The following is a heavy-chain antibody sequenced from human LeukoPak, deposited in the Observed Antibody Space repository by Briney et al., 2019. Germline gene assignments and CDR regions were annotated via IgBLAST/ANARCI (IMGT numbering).Heavy chain of an antibody. V-gene: IGHV4-39*07. CDR1: GGSISSGDYY. CDR3: ARGLTVVTPTSYFDY. J-gene: IGHJ4*02. CDR2: INHSGST. Sequence: SETLSLTCTVSGGSISSGDYYWSWIRQPPGKGLEWIGEINHSGSTNYNPSLKGRVTISVDTSKNQFSLKLSSVTAADTAVYYCARGLTVVTPTSYFDYWGQGTLVTVSS. D-gene: IGHD4-23*01.